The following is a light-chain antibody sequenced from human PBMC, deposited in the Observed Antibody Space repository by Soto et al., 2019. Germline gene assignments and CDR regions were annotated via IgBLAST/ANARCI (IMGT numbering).Light chain of an antibody. J-gene: IGLJ2*01. Sequence: QSVLTELPSASVTPGQRVTMSCSGSSSNIGTNYVYWYQQLPGTAPKLLIYRDNQRPSGVPDRFSGSKSGTSASLAISGLRSEDEAIYYRSAWDGSLSGLFGGGTK. CDR3: SAWDGSLSGL. V-gene: IGLV1-47*01. CDR2: RDN. CDR1: SSNIGTNY.